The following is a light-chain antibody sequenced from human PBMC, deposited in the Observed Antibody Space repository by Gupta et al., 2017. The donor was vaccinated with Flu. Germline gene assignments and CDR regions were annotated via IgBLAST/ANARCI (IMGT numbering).Light chain of an antibody. CDR1: TLSTQY. V-gene: IGLV3-25*03. J-gene: IGLJ2*01. CDR2: KDT. Sequence: SYELTQPPSVSVSPGQTATITCSGNTLSTQYTYWYQQKPGQAPVLVIFKDTERPSGIPERFSGSNSGTTVTLTISGVRAEDEAAYYCQSADNSGTYVVFGGGTKLTV. CDR3: QSADNSGTYVV.